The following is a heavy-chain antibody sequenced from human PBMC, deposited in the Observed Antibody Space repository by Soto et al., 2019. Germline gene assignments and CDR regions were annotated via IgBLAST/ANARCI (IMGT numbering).Heavy chain of an antibody. J-gene: IGHJ4*02. CDR1: GRSFSSGSYY. CDR3: ARLYSSGWYDFDY. Sequence: SETLSLTCTVSGRSFSSGSYYWSWILQPPGKGLEWIGYIYYSGSTNYNPSLKSRVTISVDTSKNQFSLKLSSVTAADTAVYYCARLYSSGWYDFDYWGQGTLVTVSS. CDR2: IYYSGST. D-gene: IGHD6-19*01. V-gene: IGHV4-61*01.